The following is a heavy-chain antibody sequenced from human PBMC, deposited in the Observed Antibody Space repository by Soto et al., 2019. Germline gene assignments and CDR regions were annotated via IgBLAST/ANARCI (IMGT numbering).Heavy chain of an antibody. Sequence: QVQLVQSGAEVKKPGASVKVSCKASGYTFTSYDINWVRQATGQGLEWMGWMNPNSGNTGYAQKFQGRVTMTRNTSISTAYMELSSLRSEDTAVYYCARGPSSWFTERNWFDPWGQGTLVTVSS. J-gene: IGHJ5*02. V-gene: IGHV1-8*01. CDR1: GYTFTSYD. D-gene: IGHD6-13*01. CDR3: ARGPSSWFTERNWFDP. CDR2: MNPNSGNT.